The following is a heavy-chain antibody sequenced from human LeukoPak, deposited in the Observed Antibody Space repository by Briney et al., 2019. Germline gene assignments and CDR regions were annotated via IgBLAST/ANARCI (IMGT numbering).Heavy chain of an antibody. V-gene: IGHV3-9*01. CDR1: GFTFDDYA. Sequence: QTEGSLRLSCAASGFTFDDYAMHWVRQAPGKGLEWVSGISWNSGSIGYADSVKGRFTISRDNAKNSLYLQMNSLRAEDTALYYCAKEGASSGWYALDAFDIWGQGTMVTVSS. D-gene: IGHD6-19*01. CDR2: ISWNSGSI. CDR3: AKEGASSGWYALDAFDI. J-gene: IGHJ3*02.